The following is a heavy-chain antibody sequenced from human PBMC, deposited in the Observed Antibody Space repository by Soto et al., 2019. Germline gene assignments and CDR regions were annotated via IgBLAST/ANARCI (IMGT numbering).Heavy chain of an antibody. CDR2: IRAYNGNT. J-gene: IGHJ4*02. D-gene: IGHD4-17*01. Sequence: ASVNVSCKASGYTFTSYCISWVRQGPGQGLEWMGWIRAYNGNTNYAQKLQGRVTMTTDTSTSTAYMELRSLRSDDTAVYYCARDRSYTVTPSDYWGQGTLVTVSS. CDR3: ARDRSYTVTPSDY. V-gene: IGHV1-18*04. CDR1: GYTFTSYC.